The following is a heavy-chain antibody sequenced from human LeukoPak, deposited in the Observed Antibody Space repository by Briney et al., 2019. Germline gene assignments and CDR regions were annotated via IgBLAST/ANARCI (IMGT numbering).Heavy chain of an antibody. CDR1: GFTFSSYA. CDR3: ARDRARQQLAGLPDY. J-gene: IGHJ4*02. D-gene: IGHD6-13*01. Sequence: GGSLRLSCAASGFTFSSYAMHWVRQAPGKGLEWVAVISYDGSNKYYADPVKGRFTISRDNSKNTLYLQMNSLRAEDTAVYYCARDRARQQLAGLPDYWGQGTLVTVSS. CDR2: ISYDGSNK. V-gene: IGHV3-30-3*01.